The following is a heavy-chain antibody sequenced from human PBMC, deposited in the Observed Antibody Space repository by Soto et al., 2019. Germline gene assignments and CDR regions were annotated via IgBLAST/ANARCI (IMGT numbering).Heavy chain of an antibody. V-gene: IGHV3-23*01. CDR3: AKTETFNGYYNAFDY. CDR2: ISGGGGST. Sequence: LRLSCAASGFSFAGYALTWVRLAPGKGLEWVASISGGGGSTYYADSAKGRFSISRDNSNRVVYLQMGSLTAGDTAVYYCAKTETFNGYYNAFDYWGQGTRVTVSS. J-gene: IGHJ4*02. D-gene: IGHD3-9*01. CDR1: GFSFAGYA.